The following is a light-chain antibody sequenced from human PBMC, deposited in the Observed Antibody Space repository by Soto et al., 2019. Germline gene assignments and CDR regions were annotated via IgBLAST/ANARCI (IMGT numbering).Light chain of an antibody. V-gene: IGKV3-15*01. CDR2: GAS. Sequence: EIVMTQSPATLSVSPGERATLSCRASQSVGTYLARYQQKPGQAPRILIYGASTRAAGISPRFSGGGSGTEFTLTISSLQSEDFAVYYCQQYNDWPRTFGQGTNVGIK. CDR3: QQYNDWPRT. J-gene: IGKJ1*01. CDR1: QSVGTY.